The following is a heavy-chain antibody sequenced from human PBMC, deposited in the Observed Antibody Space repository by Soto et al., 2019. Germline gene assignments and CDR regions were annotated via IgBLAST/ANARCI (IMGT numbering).Heavy chain of an antibody. J-gene: IGHJ5*02. Sequence: QVQLVESGGGVVQPGRSLRLFCAASGFTFSSYAMHWVRQAPGKGLEWVAVISYDGSNKNYADSVKGRFTISRDNSKNTLYLQMNSLRAEDTAVYYCAEGIRFDPWGQGTLVTVSS. D-gene: IGHD3-10*01. V-gene: IGHV3-30-3*01. CDR3: AEGIRFDP. CDR2: ISYDGSNK. CDR1: GFTFSSYA.